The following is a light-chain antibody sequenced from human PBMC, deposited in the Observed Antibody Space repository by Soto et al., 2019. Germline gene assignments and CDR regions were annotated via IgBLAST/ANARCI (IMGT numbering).Light chain of an antibody. V-gene: IGKV3-11*01. CDR1: QSVGSY. CDR2: DVS. Sequence: EIVLTQSPATLPLSPGERATLSCRASQSVGSYLGWYQQRPGQAPRLLIYDVSNRATGIPARFSGSGSGTDFTLTISSLEPEDFAVYYCQHRYNWPPLTFGQGTRLEIK. J-gene: IGKJ5*01. CDR3: QHRYNWPPLT.